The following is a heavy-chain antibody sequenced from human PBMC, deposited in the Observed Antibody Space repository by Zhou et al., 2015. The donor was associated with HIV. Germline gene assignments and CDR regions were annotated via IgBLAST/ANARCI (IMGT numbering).Heavy chain of an antibody. J-gene: IGHJ5*02. CDR1: GYTFTSYG. V-gene: IGHV1-18*01. Sequence: QVQLVQSGAEVKKPGASVKVSCKASGYTFTSYGISWVRQAPGQGLEWMGWISAYNGNTNYAQKLQGRVTMTTDTSTSTAYMELRSLRSDDTAVYYCAKDDDVVVVAARRYPRFDPWGQGTLVTVSS. CDR3: AKDDDVVVVAARRYPRFDP. CDR2: ISAYNGNT. D-gene: IGHD2-15*01.